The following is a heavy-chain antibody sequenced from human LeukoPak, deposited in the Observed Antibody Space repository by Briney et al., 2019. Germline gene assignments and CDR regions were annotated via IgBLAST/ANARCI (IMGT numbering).Heavy chain of an antibody. J-gene: IGHJ4*02. Sequence: GGSLRLSCAASGFTFSSSAMSWVRQVPGKGLEWVSGISASGGSTSYADSVRGGFTISRDNSKNTLYLQMNSLRAEDTAVYYCANVTEDGYTDYFDYWGQGTLVTVSS. CDR3: ANVTEDGYTDYFDY. V-gene: IGHV3-23*01. D-gene: IGHD5-24*01. CDR2: ISASGGST. CDR1: GFTFSSSA.